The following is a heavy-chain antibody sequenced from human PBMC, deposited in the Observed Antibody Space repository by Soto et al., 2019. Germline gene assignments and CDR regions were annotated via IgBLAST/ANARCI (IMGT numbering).Heavy chain of an antibody. CDR3: AAQGLPSYCFYVMDV. CDR2: IIPIFGTA. J-gene: IGHJ6*02. Sequence: QVQLVQSGAEVKKPGSSVKVSCKASGGTFSSYAISWVRQAPGQGLEWMGGIIPIFGTANYAQQFQSRFTITADESTSTAYMELSILRSEETAVYYCAAQGLPSYCFYVMDVWGQGATGTVS. V-gene: IGHV1-69*12. D-gene: IGHD5-18*01. CDR1: GGTFSSYA.